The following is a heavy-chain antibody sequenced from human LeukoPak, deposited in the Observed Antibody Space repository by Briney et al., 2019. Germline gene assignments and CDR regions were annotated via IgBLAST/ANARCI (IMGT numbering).Heavy chain of an antibody. CDR1: RFTFSRYW. Sequence: GGSLRLSCAASRFTFSRYWMHWVRRAPGKGLVWVSRINRDGISTSYADSVKGRFTISRDNAKNTLYLQMNSLRAEDTAVYYCARDGNYYDSSGPADYWGQGTLVTVSS. CDR3: ARDGNYYDSSGPADY. CDR2: INRDGIST. J-gene: IGHJ4*02. D-gene: IGHD3-22*01. V-gene: IGHV3-74*01.